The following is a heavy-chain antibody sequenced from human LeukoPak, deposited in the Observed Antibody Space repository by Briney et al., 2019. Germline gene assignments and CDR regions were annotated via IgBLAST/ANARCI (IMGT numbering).Heavy chain of an antibody. CDR1: GYTFTSYD. CDR2: MSPNSGNT. V-gene: IGHV1-8*03. CDR3: ARAYSSSYNYYYYYMDV. Sequence: ASVKVSCKASGYTFTSYDINWVRQATGQGLEWMGWMSPNSGNTGYAQKFQGRVTITRNTSISTAYMELSSLRSEDTAVYYCARAYSSSYNYYYYYMDVWGKGTTVTVSS. J-gene: IGHJ6*03. D-gene: IGHD6-13*01.